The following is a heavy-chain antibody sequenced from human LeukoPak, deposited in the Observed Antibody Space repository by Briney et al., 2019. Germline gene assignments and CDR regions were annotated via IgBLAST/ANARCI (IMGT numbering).Heavy chain of an antibody. CDR1: GFTFSSYA. J-gene: IGHJ4*02. CDR3: AKSSRGSGSYYRERYYFDY. CDR2: ISGSGAGT. V-gene: IGHV3-23*01. Sequence: GGSLRLSCAASGFTFSSYAMSWVRQVPGKGLEWVSAISGSGAGTYYADSVKGRFTISRDNSKNTLYPQMNSLRAEDTAVYYCAKSSRGSGSYYRERYYFDYWGQGTLVTVSS. D-gene: IGHD3-10*01.